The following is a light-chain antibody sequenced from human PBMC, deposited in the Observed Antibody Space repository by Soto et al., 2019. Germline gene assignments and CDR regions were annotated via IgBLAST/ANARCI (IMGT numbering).Light chain of an antibody. CDR1: QSVSSS. J-gene: IGKJ2*01. V-gene: IGKV3-15*01. Sequence: EIVMTQSPVTLSVSPGERATLSCRASQSVSSSLCWYQQKPGQAPRLLIYRASTRATGIPDRFSGSGSGTEFTLTISSLQSEDFAVYYCQQYSNWPPYTFGQGTKLEIK. CDR3: QQYSNWPPYT. CDR2: RAS.